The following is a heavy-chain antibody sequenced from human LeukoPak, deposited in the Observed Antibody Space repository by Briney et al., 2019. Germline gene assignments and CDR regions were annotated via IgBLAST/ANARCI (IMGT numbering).Heavy chain of an antibody. J-gene: IGHJ4*02. D-gene: IGHD5-24*01. CDR3: ARGEMATIFFDY. CDR2: IYHSGST. CDR1: GYSISSGYY. V-gene: IGHV4-38-2*02. Sequence: SETLSLTCTVSGYSISSGYYWGWIRQPPGKGLEWIGSIYHSGSTYYNPSLKSRVTISVDTSKNQFSLKLSSVTAADTAVYYCARGEMATIFFDYWGQGTLVTVSS.